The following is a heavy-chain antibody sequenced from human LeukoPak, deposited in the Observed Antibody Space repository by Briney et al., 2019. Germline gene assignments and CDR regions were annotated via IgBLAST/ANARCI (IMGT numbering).Heavy chain of an antibody. CDR3: ARHGTSWDEYFHH. D-gene: IGHD1-26*01. J-gene: IGHJ1*01. CDR2: IYYSGST. Sequence: SETLSLTCAVSGGSINSDTSYLGWVRQPPEKGLEWIGSIYYSGSTYYNPSLQSRVTISVDTSKNQFSLNLGSVTAADTAIYYCARHGTSWDEYFHHWGQGTLVTVSS. CDR1: GGSINSDTSY. V-gene: IGHV4-39*01.